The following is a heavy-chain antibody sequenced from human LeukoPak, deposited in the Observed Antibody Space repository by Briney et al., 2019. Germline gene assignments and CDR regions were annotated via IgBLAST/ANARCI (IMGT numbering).Heavy chain of an antibody. Sequence: GGSLRLSCAASGFSFNTYWMHWVRQAPSKGLVEVSGMNTDGSNGSYADSVKGRFTISRDNAKNTLYLQMNSLRAEDTAVYYCARDHSSWEVPSDYWGQGTLVTVSS. D-gene: IGHD6-13*01. J-gene: IGHJ4*02. CDR2: MNTDGSNG. CDR3: ARDHSSWEVPSDY. V-gene: IGHV3-74*01. CDR1: GFSFNTYW.